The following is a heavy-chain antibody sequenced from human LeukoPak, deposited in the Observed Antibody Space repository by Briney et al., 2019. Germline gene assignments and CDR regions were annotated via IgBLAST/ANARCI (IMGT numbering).Heavy chain of an antibody. CDR1: GFTFSSHS. J-gene: IGHJ6*02. Sequence: PGGSLRLSCAASGFTFSSHSMNWVRQAPGKGLEWVSSISTSSSYIYHADSVKGRFTISRDNAKNSLYLQMHSLRAEDTAVYYCARVSSVRGVDYGMDVWGQGTTVTVSS. CDR3: ARVSSVRGVDYGMDV. CDR2: ISTSSSYI. D-gene: IGHD3-10*01. V-gene: IGHV3-21*01.